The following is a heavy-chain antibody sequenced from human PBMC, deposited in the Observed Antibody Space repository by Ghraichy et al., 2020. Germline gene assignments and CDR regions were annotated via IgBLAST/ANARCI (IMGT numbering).Heavy chain of an antibody. V-gene: IGHV4-34*01. J-gene: IGHJ5*02. CDR1: GGSFSGYY. D-gene: IGHD3-10*01. Sequence: SQTLSLTCAVYGGSFSGYYWSWIRQPPGKGLEWIGEINHSGSTNYNPSLKSRVTISVDTSKNQFSLKLSSVTAADTAVYYCARESRGYYGSGSSPPPNWFDPWGQGTLVTVSS. CDR2: INHSGST. CDR3: ARESRGYYGSGSSPPPNWFDP.